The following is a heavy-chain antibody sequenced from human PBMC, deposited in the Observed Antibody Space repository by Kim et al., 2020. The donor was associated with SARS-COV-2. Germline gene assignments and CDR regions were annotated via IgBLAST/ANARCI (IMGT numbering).Heavy chain of an antibody. V-gene: IGHV3-23*01. Sequence: GGSLRLSCEASGFTFNNYAMAWVRQAPGKGLEWVSHLSGSGLSTNYADSVKGRFTISRDNSQNTVHLHMDSLRAEDTALSYCARVSYGDYVDHWGQGILVTVSS. CDR1: GFTFNNYA. J-gene: IGHJ4*02. CDR3: ARVSYGDYVDH. D-gene: IGHD5-18*01. CDR2: LSGSGLST.